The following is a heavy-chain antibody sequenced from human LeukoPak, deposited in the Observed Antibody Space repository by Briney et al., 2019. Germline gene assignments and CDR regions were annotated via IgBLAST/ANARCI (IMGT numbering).Heavy chain of an antibody. CDR2: ISYDGSNK. D-gene: IGHD6-13*01. Sequence: GGSLRLSCAASGFTFSSYAMHWVRQAPGKGLEWVAVISYDGSNKYYADSVKGRFTISRDNSKNTLYLQMNSLRAEDTAVYYCARDRRIAAAPVEIGYWGQGTLVTVSS. CDR1: GFTFSSYA. J-gene: IGHJ4*02. CDR3: ARDRRIAAAPVEIGY. V-gene: IGHV3-30-3*01.